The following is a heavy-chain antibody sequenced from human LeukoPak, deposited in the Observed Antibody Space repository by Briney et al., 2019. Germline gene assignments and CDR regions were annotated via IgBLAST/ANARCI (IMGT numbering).Heavy chain of an antibody. Sequence: ASVKVSCKASGYTFTGYYMHWVRQAPGQGLEWMGWVNPNSGGTNYAQKFQGRVTMTRDTSISTAYMELSRLRSDDTAVYYCAREGLGYCSSTSCYRGSGCFDYWGQGTLVTVSS. D-gene: IGHD2-2*02. CDR1: GYTFTGYY. CDR2: VNPNSGGT. CDR3: AREGLGYCSSTSCYRGSGCFDY. V-gene: IGHV1-2*02. J-gene: IGHJ4*02.